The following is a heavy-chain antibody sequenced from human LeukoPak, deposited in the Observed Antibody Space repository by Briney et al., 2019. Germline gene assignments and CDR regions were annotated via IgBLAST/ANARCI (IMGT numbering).Heavy chain of an antibody. J-gene: IGHJ5*02. Sequence: SETLSLTCTVSGGSISSSSYYWGWVRQPPGKGLEWIGSIYYSGSTYYNPSLKSRVTISVDTSKNQFSLKLSSVTAADTAVYYCARVRWLQFSWFDPWGQGTLVTVSS. V-gene: IGHV4-39*07. CDR3: ARVRWLQFSWFDP. CDR1: GGSISSSSYY. D-gene: IGHD5-24*01. CDR2: IYYSGST.